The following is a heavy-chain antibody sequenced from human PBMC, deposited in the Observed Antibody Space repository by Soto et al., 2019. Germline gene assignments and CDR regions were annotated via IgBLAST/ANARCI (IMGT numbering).Heavy chain of an antibody. Sequence: SETLSLTCTVSGGSISSSNWWTWVRQPPGKGLEWVGEIYHSGSTNYDPYLKSRVTISVDKSKNQFSLKLTSVTAADTAVYYCARVFTPNIAAAGTFDYWGQGTLVTVSS. V-gene: IGHV4-4*02. CDR2: IYHSGST. CDR1: GGSISSSNW. J-gene: IGHJ4*02. D-gene: IGHD6-13*01. CDR3: ARVFTPNIAAAGTFDY.